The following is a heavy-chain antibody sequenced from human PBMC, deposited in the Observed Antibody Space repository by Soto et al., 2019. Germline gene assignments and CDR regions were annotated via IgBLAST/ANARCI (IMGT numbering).Heavy chain of an antibody. CDR2: IIPILGIA. J-gene: IGHJ4*02. CDR1: GGTFSSYT. V-gene: IGHV1-69*02. CDR3: ARPIETTDGDWDY. Sequence: SVKVSCKASGGTFSSYTISWVRQAPGQGLEWMGRIIPILGIANYAQKFQGRVTITADKSTSTAYMELSSLRSEDTAVYYCARPIETTDGDWDYWGQGTLVTVSS. D-gene: IGHD4-17*01.